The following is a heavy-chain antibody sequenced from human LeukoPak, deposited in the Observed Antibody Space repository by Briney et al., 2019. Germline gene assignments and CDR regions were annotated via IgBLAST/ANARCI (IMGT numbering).Heavy chain of an antibody. CDR3: AKGAIAVAGPILNWFDP. CDR1: GFTFSSYA. D-gene: IGHD6-19*01. J-gene: IGHJ5*02. V-gene: IGHV3-23*01. CDR2: TSGSGGST. Sequence: GGSLRLSCAASGFTFSSYAMSWVRQAPGKGLEWVSATSGSGGSTYYADSVKGRFTISRDNSKNTLYLQMNSLRAEDTAVYYCAKGAIAVAGPILNWFDPWGQGTLVTVSS.